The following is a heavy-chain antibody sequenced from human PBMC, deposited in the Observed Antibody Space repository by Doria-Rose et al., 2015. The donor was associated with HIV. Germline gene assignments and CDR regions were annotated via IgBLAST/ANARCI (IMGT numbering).Heavy chain of an antibody. CDR3: ARIKSSRWYHKYYFDF. J-gene: IGHJ4*02. Sequence: ESGPVLVKPTETLTPTCTVSGVSLSSPGMGVSWIRQPPGKALEWLANIFSDDERSYKTSLKSRLTISRGTSKSQVVPTMTDMDPVDTATYYCARIKSSRWYHKYYFDFWGQGTLVIVSA. CDR2: IFSDDER. V-gene: IGHV2-26*01. D-gene: IGHD6-13*01. CDR1: GVSLSSPGMG.